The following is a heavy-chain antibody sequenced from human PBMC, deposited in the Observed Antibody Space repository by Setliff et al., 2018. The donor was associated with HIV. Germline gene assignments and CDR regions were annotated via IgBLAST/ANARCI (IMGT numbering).Heavy chain of an antibody. J-gene: IGHJ4*02. CDR3: ARRVVGAIYYFDY. CDR2: IYYSGST. Sequence: SETLSLTCTVSGGSISSSSYYWGWIRQPPGKGLEWIGSIYYSGSTYYNPSLKSRVTISVDTSRNQFSLKLSSVTAADTAVYYCARRVVGAIYYFDYWGQGTLVTVSS. D-gene: IGHD1-26*01. CDR1: GGSISSSSYY. V-gene: IGHV4-39*01.